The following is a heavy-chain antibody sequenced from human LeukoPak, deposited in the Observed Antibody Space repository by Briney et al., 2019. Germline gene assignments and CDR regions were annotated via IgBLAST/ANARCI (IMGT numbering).Heavy chain of an antibody. D-gene: IGHD2-2*01. CDR2: IYYSGST. CDR3: ARDTPRYCSSTSCGIGDTYWFDP. CDR1: GGSVSSGSYY. V-gene: IGHV4-61*01. J-gene: IGHJ5*02. Sequence: SETLSLTCTVSGGSVSSGSYYWSWIRQPPGKGLEWIGHIYYSGSTNYNPSLKSRVTISVDTSKNQFSLKLSSVTAADTAVYYCARDTPRYCSSTSCGIGDTYWFDPWGQGTLFTVSS.